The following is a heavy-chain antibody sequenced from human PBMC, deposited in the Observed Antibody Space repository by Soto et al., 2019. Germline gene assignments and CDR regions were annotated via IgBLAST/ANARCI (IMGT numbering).Heavy chain of an antibody. CDR3: ARDLRAVSCNGNYYYFKYV. Sequence: WIGIRPPPEKGLEWIGYIYYSGSTNYNPSLKSRVTISVDTSKNQFSLKLSSVTAADTAVYYCARDLRAVSCNGNYYYFKYV. J-gene: IGHJ6*03. V-gene: IGHV4-59*01. D-gene: IGHD2-15*01. CDR2: IYYSGST.